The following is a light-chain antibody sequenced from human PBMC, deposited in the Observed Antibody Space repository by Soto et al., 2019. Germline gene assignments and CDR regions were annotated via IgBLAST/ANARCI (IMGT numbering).Light chain of an antibody. Sequence: DIQMTQSPSTLSASVGDRVTITCRASQSISSWLAWYQQKPGKAPKLLIYDASSLESGVPSRFSGSGSGTEFTLAISSLQSEDFATYYCQQFNSYPRTFGQGTKVDIK. CDR1: QSISSW. CDR2: DAS. CDR3: QQFNSYPRT. V-gene: IGKV1-5*01. J-gene: IGKJ1*01.